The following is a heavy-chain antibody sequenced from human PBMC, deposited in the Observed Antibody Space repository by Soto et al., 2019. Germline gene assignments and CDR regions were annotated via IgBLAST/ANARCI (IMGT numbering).Heavy chain of an antibody. D-gene: IGHD2-15*01. Sequence: SQTLSLTCGISGDSLSSNSAAWNWIRQSPSRGLEWLGRTYYRSKWYNDYALSVRSRITVIPDTSKNQFSLQLNSLRDEDTAVYYCAREFCSGGNCYTYYFDPWGQGIPVTVSS. CDR2: TYYRSKWYN. CDR1: GDSLSSNSAA. CDR3: AREFCSGGNCYTYYFDP. J-gene: IGHJ5*02. V-gene: IGHV6-1*01.